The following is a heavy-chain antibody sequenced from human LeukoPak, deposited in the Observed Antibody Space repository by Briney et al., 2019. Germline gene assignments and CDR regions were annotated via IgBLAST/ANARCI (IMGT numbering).Heavy chain of an antibody. J-gene: IGHJ3*02. D-gene: IGHD2-15*01. CDR3: ARDCSGGSCYGAFDI. Sequence: SETLSLTCTVSGASIRSGEYCWSWIRQPPGKGLEWIGYIYDSGSTYYNPSLKSRITISVDTSENRFSLKLSSVTATDTAVYYCARDCSGGSCYGAFDIWGQGTMVTVSS. CDR2: IYDSGST. CDR1: GASIRSGEYC. V-gene: IGHV4-30-4*01.